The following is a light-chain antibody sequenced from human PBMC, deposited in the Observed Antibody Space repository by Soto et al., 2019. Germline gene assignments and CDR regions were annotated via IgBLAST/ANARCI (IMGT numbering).Light chain of an antibody. CDR2: GDT. J-gene: IGLJ1*01. Sequence: SYELTQSPSVSVAPGQTARISCGGKNIGSKSVHWYQQRPGQAPVLVVYGDTDRPSGIPERFSGSNSGNTATLTISRVEAGDEADYYCQVWDSRSYHVFGTGTKV. V-gene: IGLV3-21*02. CDR3: QVWDSRSYHV. CDR1: NIGSKS.